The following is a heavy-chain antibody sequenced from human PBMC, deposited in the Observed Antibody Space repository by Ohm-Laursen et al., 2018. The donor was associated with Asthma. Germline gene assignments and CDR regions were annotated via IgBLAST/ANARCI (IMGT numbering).Heavy chain of an antibody. CDR1: GYTFSRYS. CDR2: ISTASTFI. CDR3: SRAISGSFYY. Sequence: GSLRLSCTASGYTFSRYSIHWVRQVPGKGLEWVASISTASTFIYYADSARGRFTTSRDNAKNSVYLQMNSLRAEDTAVYFCSRAISGSFYYWGQGTLVTVSS. J-gene: IGHJ4*02. V-gene: IGHV3-21*01. D-gene: IGHD3-10*01.